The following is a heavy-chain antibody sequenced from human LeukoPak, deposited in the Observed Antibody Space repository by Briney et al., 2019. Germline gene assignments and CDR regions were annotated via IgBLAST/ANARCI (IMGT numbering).Heavy chain of an antibody. Sequence: SVKVSCKASGGTFSSYAISWVRQAPGQGLEWMGGIIPIFGTANYAQKFQGRVTITADKSTSTAYMELSSLRSEDTAVYYCARAYYYGWGRRYYFDYWGQETLVTVPS. CDR2: IIPIFGTA. V-gene: IGHV1-69*06. CDR1: GGTFSSYA. J-gene: IGHJ4*02. D-gene: IGHD3-10*01. CDR3: ARAYYYGWGRRYYFDY.